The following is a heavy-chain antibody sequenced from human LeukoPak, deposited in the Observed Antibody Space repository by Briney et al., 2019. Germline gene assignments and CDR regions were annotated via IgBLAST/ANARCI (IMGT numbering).Heavy chain of an antibody. J-gene: IGHJ5*02. CDR2: INPNSGGT. D-gene: IGHD4-17*01. CDR1: GYTFTSYD. CDR3: ARDGDDNGDYVLGWFDP. V-gene: IGHV1-2*02. Sequence: ASVKVSCKASGYTFTSYDINWVRQAPGQGLEWMGWINPNSGGTNYAQKFQGRVAMTRDTSINTAYMELSRLTSDDTAVYYCARDGDDNGDYVLGWFDPWGQGTLVTVSS.